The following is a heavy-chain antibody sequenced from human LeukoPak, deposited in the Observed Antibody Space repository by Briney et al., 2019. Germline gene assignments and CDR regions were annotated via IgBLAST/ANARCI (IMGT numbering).Heavy chain of an antibody. CDR3: ARGGFLITMIVVVPNDAFDI. CDR1: GYTFTSYG. Sequence: ASVKVSCKASGYTFTSYGISWVRQAPGQGLEWMGWISAYNGNTNYAQKLQGRVIMTTDTSTSTAYMELRSLRSDDTAVYYCARGGFLITMIVVVPNDAFDIWGQGTMVTVSS. V-gene: IGHV1-18*01. J-gene: IGHJ3*02. D-gene: IGHD3-22*01. CDR2: ISAYNGNT.